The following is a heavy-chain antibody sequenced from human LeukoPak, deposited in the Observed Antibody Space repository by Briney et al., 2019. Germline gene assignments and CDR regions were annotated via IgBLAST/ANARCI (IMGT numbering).Heavy chain of an antibody. Sequence: PSETLSLTCTVSGGSISSYYWSWFRQPPGKGLEWIGYIYYSGSTNYNPSLKSRVTISVDTSKNQFSLKLSSVTAADTAVYYCARGALADYWGQGTLVTVSS. CDR2: IYYSGST. CDR1: GGSISSYY. CDR3: ARGALADY. V-gene: IGHV4-59*01. J-gene: IGHJ4*02.